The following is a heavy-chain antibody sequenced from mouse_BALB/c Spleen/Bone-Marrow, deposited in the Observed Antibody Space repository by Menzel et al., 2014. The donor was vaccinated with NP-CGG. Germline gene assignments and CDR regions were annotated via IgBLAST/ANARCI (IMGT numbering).Heavy chain of an antibody. CDR2: INPDSSTI. CDR3: AKNYYYGYVAY. V-gene: IGHV4-1*02. Sequence: EVHLVESGGGLVQPGGSLKLSCAASGFDFSRYWVTWVRQAPGKGLEWIGEINPDSSTINYTPSLKDKFIISRDNAKNTLYLQMSKVRSEDTAPYYCAKNYYYGYVAYWGQGTLVTVSA. J-gene: IGHJ3*01. CDR1: GFDFSRYW. D-gene: IGHD1-2*01.